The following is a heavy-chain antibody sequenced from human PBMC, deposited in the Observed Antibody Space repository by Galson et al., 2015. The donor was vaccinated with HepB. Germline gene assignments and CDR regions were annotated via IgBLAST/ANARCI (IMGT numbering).Heavy chain of an antibody. J-gene: IGHJ4*02. V-gene: IGHV3-15*01. Sequence: SLRLSCAASVFPFRDAGMSWVRQAPGKGLEWVGRIKSKTDGGAIDYATPVKGRFTISRGDSKNMLYLEMNSLKIEDTAVYYCTTNYNWNPGYWGQGTLVTVSS. CDR3: TTNYNWNPGY. D-gene: IGHD1-20*01. CDR1: VFPFRDAG. CDR2: IKSKTDGGAI.